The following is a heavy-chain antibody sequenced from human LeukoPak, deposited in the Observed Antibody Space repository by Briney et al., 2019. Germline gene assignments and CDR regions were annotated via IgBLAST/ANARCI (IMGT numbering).Heavy chain of an antibody. CDR1: GFPFSSYG. Sequence: GGSLRLSCAASGFPFSSYGMHWVRQAPGKGLEWVARLVYDARSDYANSVKGRFPISRGDSKNTLFLDMSNLRVEDTALYYCARDLSAAFDFWGQGVLVTVSS. CDR2: LVYDARS. D-gene: IGHD6-19*01. V-gene: IGHV3-33*01. J-gene: IGHJ4*02. CDR3: ARDLSAAFDF.